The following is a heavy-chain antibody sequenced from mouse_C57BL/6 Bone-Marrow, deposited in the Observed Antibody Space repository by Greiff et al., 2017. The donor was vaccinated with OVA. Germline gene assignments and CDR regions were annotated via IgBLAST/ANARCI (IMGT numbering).Heavy chain of an antibody. Sequence: EVQRVESGPELVKPGASVKMSCKASGYTFTDYNMHWVKQSHGKSLEWIGYINPNNGGTSYNQKFKGKATLTVNKSSSTAYMELRSLTSEDSAVYYCARTTVAPLDFDVWGTGTTVTVSS. CDR3: ARTTVAPLDFDV. D-gene: IGHD1-1*01. CDR2: INPNNGGT. J-gene: IGHJ1*03. V-gene: IGHV1-22*01. CDR1: GYTFTDYN.